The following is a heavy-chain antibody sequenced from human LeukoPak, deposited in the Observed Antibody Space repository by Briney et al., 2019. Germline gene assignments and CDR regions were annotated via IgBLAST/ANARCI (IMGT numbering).Heavy chain of an antibody. D-gene: IGHD5-12*01. J-gene: IGHJ6*03. CDR3: ARGEATRDYYYYYMDV. V-gene: IGHV1-69*13. Sequence: ASVKVSCRASGGTLSSQSISWVRQVPGQGLEWMGRIFPIFGTANYAQKFQGRVSMTADESASTAYMELSNVRSEDSALYYCARGEATRDYYYYYMDVWGKGTTVTISS. CDR1: GGTLSSQS. CDR2: IFPIFGTA.